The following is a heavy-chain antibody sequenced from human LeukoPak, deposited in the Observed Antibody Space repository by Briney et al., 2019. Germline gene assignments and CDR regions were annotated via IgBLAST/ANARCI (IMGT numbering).Heavy chain of an antibody. CDR2: TYYSGST. CDR3: AREAPGSNYFDY. Sequence: SETLSLTCTVSGGSISSYYWSWIRQPPGKGLEWIGYTYYSGSTNYNPSLKSRVTISVDTSKNQFSLKLSSVTAADTAVYYCAREAPGSNYFDYWGQGTLVTVSS. D-gene: IGHD2-15*01. V-gene: IGHV4-59*01. CDR1: GGSISSYY. J-gene: IGHJ4*02.